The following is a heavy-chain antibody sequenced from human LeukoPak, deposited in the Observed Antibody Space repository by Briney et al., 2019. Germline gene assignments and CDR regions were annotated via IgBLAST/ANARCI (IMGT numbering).Heavy chain of an antibody. CDR2: ISSSSSYI. CDR3: ARERGYSYGYSDY. J-gene: IGHJ4*02. V-gene: IGHV3-21*01. Sequence: GGSLRLSCAASGFTFISYNMNWVRQAPGKGLEWVSSISSSSSYIYSADSVKGRFTISRDNAKNSLYLQMNSLRAEDTAVYYCARERGYSYGYSDYWGQGTLVTVSS. CDR1: GFTFISYN. D-gene: IGHD5-18*01.